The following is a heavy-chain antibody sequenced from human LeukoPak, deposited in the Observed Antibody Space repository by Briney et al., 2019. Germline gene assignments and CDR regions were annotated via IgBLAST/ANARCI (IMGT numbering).Heavy chain of an antibody. J-gene: IGHJ4*02. V-gene: IGHV3-23*01. Sequence: GGTLRLSCAASGFTFSSYGMSWVRQAPGKGLEWVSAISGSGGSTYYADSVKGRFTISRDNSKNTLYLQMNSLRAEDTAVYYRAKDPGYCSGGSCYGPDYWGQGTLVTVSS. D-gene: IGHD2-15*01. CDR2: ISGSGGST. CDR3: AKDPGYCSGGSCYGPDY. CDR1: GFTFSSYG.